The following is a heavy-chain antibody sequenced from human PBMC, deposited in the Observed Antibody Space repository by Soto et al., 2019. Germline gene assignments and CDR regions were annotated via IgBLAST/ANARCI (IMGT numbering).Heavy chain of an antibody. CDR2: IYSGGSI. CDR3: ARGPSGDKVDY. V-gene: IGHV4-30-4*01. CDR1: GGSISNVNDC. J-gene: IGHJ4*02. Sequence: QVQLQESGPGLVKPSQTLSLTCIVSGGSISNVNDCWSWIRQRPDKGLEWIGHIYSGGSIYNNPSLTXRXTXSXXTSKNQVSLQLSSVSAADTAVYYCARGPSGDKVDYWGQGTLVTVSS. D-gene: IGHD7-27*01.